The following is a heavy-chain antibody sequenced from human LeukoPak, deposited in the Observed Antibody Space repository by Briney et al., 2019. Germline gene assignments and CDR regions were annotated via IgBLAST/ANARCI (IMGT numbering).Heavy chain of an antibody. Sequence: PGRSLRLSCAASGFTFSSYWMHWVRQAPGKGPVWVSRINSDGTGTMYADSVKGRFTISRDNAKNTLYLQMNSLRAEDTAVYYCAKHPAFDIWGQGTMVTVSS. V-gene: IGHV3-74*03. CDR1: GFTFSSYW. CDR2: INSDGTGT. CDR3: AKHPAFDI. J-gene: IGHJ3*02.